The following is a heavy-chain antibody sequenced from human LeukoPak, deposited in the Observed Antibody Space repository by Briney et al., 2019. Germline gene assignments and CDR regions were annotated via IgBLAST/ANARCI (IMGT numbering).Heavy chain of an antibody. CDR3: ARLLGGGYPFS. D-gene: IGHD5-12*01. CDR1: GYSFTSYW. V-gene: IGHV5-51*01. J-gene: IGHJ4*02. Sequence: GESLKISWRGSGYSFTSYWIGWGRQMPGKGLELMGIIYPGDSDTRYSPSFQGQVTISADKYISTAYLKWSSLKASDTAMYYCARLLGGGYPFSWGQGTLVTVSS. CDR2: IYPGDSDT.